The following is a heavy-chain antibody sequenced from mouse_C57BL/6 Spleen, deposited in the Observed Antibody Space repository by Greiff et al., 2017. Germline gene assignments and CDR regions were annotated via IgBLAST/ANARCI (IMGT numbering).Heavy chain of an antibody. Sequence: EVKLMESGAELVRPGASVKLSCTASGFNIKDDYMHWVKQRPEQGLEWIGWIDPENGDTEYASKFQGKATITADTSSNTAYLQLSSLTSEDTAVYYCTTSLITTVPYWYFDVWGTGTTVTVSS. D-gene: IGHD1-1*01. CDR1: GFNIKDDY. CDR3: TTSLITTVPYWYFDV. CDR2: IDPENGDT. V-gene: IGHV14-4*01. J-gene: IGHJ1*03.